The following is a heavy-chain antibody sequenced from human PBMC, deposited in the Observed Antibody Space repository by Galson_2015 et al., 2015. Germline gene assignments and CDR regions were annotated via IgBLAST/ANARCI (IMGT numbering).Heavy chain of an antibody. CDR2: IIPIFGTA. CDR3: ARGGDTAMVISAFDI. J-gene: IGHJ3*02. Sequence: SVKVSCQASGGTFSSYAISWVRQAPGQGLEWMGGIIPIFGTANYAQKFQGRVTITADESTSTAYMELSSLGSEDTAVYYCARGGDTAMVISAFDIWGQGTMVTVSS. V-gene: IGHV1-69*13. D-gene: IGHD5-18*01. CDR1: GGTFSSYA.